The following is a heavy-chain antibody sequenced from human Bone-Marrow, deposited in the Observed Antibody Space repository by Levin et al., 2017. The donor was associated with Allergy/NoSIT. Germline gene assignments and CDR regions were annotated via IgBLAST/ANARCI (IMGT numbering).Heavy chain of an antibody. CDR2: IYTSGST. CDR3: ARGWRSYFWGSRLGGYYFDF. CDR1: DDAISGDTYH. Sequence: MTSETLSLICTVSDDAISGDTYHWNWIRQSAGTGLEWIGHIYTSGSTSYNPSLQSRVTMSVDTSRNQFFLNLSSVTAADTAVYFCARGWRSYFWGSRLGGYYFDFWGQGTLISVSS. J-gene: IGHJ4*02. D-gene: IGHD3-16*01. V-gene: IGHV4-61*09.